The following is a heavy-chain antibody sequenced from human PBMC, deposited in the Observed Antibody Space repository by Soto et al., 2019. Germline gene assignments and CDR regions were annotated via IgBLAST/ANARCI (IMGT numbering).Heavy chain of an antibody. D-gene: IGHD2-2*01. V-gene: IGHV1-8*01. CDR3: ARTPYCSSTSCYAHIDY. J-gene: IGHJ4*02. CDR2: MNPNSGNT. CDR1: GYTFTSYD. Sequence: GASVKVSCKASGYTFTSYDINWVRQATGQGLEWMGWMNPNSGNTGYAQEFQGRVTMTRNTSISTAYMELSSLRSEDTAVYYCARTPYCSSTSCYAHIDYWGQGTLVTVSS.